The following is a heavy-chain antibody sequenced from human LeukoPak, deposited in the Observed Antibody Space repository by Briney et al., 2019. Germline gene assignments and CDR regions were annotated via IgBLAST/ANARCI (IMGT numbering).Heavy chain of an antibody. D-gene: IGHD3/OR15-3a*01. J-gene: IGHJ3*02. CDR2: IYWNDDK. Sequence: SGPTLVNPTQTLTLTCTFSGFSLSTSGVGVGWIRQPPGKALEWLALIYWNDDKRYSPSLKSRLTITKDTSKNQVVLTMTNMDPVDTATYYCTHRQEGLDAFDIWGQGTMVTVSS. CDR3: THRQEGLDAFDI. V-gene: IGHV2-5*01. CDR1: GFSLSTSGVG.